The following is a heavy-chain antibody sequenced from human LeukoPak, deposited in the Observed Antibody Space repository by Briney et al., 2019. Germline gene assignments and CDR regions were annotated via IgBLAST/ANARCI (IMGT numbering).Heavy chain of an antibody. V-gene: IGHV4-59*08. J-gene: IGHJ4*02. CDR1: GGSISSYY. Sequence: SETLSLTCTVSGGSISSYYWSWIRQPPGKGLEWIGYIYYSGSTNYNPSLKSRVTISVDTSKNQFSLKLSSVTAADTAVYYCARGEWELLLWGQGTLVTVSS. CDR3: ARGEWELLL. D-gene: IGHD1-26*01. CDR2: IYYSGST.